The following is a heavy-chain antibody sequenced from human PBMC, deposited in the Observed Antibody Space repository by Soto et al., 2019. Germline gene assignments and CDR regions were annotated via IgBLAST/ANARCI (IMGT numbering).Heavy chain of an antibody. CDR2: IYYSGST. D-gene: IGHD6-19*01. CDR1: GASIRSYY. V-gene: IGHV4-39*01. Sequence: SETLSLTCTVSGASIRSYYWGWIRQPPGKGLEWIGSIYYSGSTYYNPSLKSRVTISVDTSKNQFSLKLSSVTAADTAVYYCARHFSGWYFYWGQGTLVTVSS. CDR3: ARHFSGWYFY. J-gene: IGHJ4*02.